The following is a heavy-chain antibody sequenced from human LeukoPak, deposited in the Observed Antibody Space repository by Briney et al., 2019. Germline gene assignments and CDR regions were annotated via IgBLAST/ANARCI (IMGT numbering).Heavy chain of an antibody. CDR2: IDWDDDK. CDR1: GFSLTTSGIR. J-gene: IGHJ4*02. D-gene: IGHD4-17*01. V-gene: IGHV2-70*04. Sequence: PGPALVNPTQTLTLTCTFSGFSLTTSGIRVSWIRQPPGKALEWLAHIDWDDDKFYSTSLKTRLTLSKDTSKNQVVLTMTNMDPVDTATYYRARLYGDFYFDYWGQGTLVTVSS. CDR3: ARLYGDFYFDY.